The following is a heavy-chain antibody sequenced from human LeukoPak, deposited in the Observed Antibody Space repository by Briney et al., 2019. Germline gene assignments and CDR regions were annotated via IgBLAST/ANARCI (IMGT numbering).Heavy chain of an antibody. CDR3: ARDCSSTSCRGYYYYYGMDV. V-gene: IGHV1-69*04. D-gene: IGHD2-2*01. Sequence: ASVKVSCKASGGTFGSYAISWVRQAPGQGLEWMGRIIPIFGIANYAQKFQGRVTITADKSTSTAYMELSSLRSEDTAVYYCARDCSSTSCRGYYYYYGMDVWGQGTTVTVSS. CDR2: IIPIFGIA. CDR1: GGTFGSYA. J-gene: IGHJ6*02.